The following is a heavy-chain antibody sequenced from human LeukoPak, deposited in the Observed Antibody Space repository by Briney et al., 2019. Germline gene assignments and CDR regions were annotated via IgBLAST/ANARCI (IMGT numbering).Heavy chain of an antibody. J-gene: IGHJ6*02. CDR3: ARDYGTRGSNYGMDV. V-gene: IGHV4-4*02. CDR2: IYHSGST. D-gene: IGHD4-17*01. Sequence: SGTLSLTCAVSGGSISSSNWWSWVRQPPGKGLEWIGEIYHSGSTNYNPSLKSRVTISVDKSKNQFSLKLSSVTAADTAVYYCARDYGTRGSNYGMDVWGQGTTVTVSS. CDR1: GGSISSSNW.